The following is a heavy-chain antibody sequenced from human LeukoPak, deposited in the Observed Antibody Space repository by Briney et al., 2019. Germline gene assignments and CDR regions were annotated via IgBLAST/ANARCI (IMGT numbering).Heavy chain of an antibody. D-gene: IGHD3-16*01. CDR2: IYSSGNS. CDR1: GDSITTNSYW. Sequence: SETLSLTCSISGDSITTNSYWWGWIRQSPGKGLERIGSIYSSGNSYYNPSLKTRATISPDTSKNQYSLRLSSVTAADTAIYYCARRGIWDLQIGNWFDPWGQGILVIVSS. CDR3: ARRGIWDLQIGNWFDP. V-gene: IGHV4-39*01. J-gene: IGHJ5*02.